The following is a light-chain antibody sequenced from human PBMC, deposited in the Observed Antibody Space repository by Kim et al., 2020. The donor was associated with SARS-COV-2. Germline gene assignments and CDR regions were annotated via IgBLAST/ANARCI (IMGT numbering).Light chain of an antibody. CDR3: AAWDDSLNGPM. V-gene: IGLV1-44*01. J-gene: IGLJ3*02. CDR1: SSNIGINT. Sequence: GQRVPISCSGSSSNIGINTVNWYQHLPGTTPKLLVYSNDQRPSGVPDRFSGSKSGTSASLAISGLQSEDEADYYCAAWDDSLNGPMFGGGTQLTVL. CDR2: SND.